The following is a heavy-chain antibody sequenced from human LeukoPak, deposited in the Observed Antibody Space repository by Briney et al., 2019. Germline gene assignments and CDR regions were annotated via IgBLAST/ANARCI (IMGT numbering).Heavy chain of an antibody. J-gene: IGHJ6*02. V-gene: IGHV4-31*03. D-gene: IGHD4-11*01. CDR2: IYYSGST. CDR3: ARAHSNYSGDWWRKTRGVGYYGMDV. CDR1: GGSLSSGGYY. Sequence: SETLSLTCTVSGGSLSSGGYYWSWIRQHPGKGLEWIGYIYYSGSTYYNPSLKSRVTISVDTSKNQFSLKLSSVTAADTAVYYCARAHSNYSGDWWRKTRGVGYYGMDVWGQGTTVTVSS.